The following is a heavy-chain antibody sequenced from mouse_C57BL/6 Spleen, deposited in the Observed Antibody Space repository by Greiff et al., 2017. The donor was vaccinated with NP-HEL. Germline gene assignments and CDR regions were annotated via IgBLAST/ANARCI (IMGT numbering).Heavy chain of an antibody. D-gene: IGHD2-4*01. CDR2: ISSGGSYT. V-gene: IGHV5-6*02. CDR1: GFTFSSYG. Sequence: DVMLVESGGDLVKPGGSLKLSCAASGFTFSSYGMSWVRQTPDKRLEWVATISSGGSYTYYLDSVKGRFTISRDNAKNTLYLQMSSLKSEDTAMYYCARHGLGYYAMDYWGQGTSVTVSS. CDR3: ARHGLGYYAMDY. J-gene: IGHJ4*01.